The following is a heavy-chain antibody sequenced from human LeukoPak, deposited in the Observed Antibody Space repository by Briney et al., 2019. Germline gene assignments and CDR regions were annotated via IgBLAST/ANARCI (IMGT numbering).Heavy chain of an antibody. Sequence: PSETLSLTCTVSGGSVNYYFWSWIRQPPGKGLEWIGYIHSGGRTNYNPSLKSRVTISIDTSKNQFSLKVSSVTAADTAVYYCAKDGPFDIWGQGTMVIVSS. CDR3: AKDGPFDI. CDR2: IHSGGRT. J-gene: IGHJ3*02. V-gene: IGHV4-59*02. CDR1: GGSVNYYF. D-gene: IGHD3/OR15-3a*01.